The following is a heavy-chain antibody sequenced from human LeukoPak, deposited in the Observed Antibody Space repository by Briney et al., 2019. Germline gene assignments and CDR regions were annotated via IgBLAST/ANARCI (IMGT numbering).Heavy chain of an antibody. V-gene: IGHV4-59*01. CDR3: ASTYYYDSSGYWAAGAFDI. Sequence: PSETLSLTCAVYGGSFSGYYWSWIRQPPGKGLEWIGYIYYSGSTNYNPSLKSRVTISVDTSKNQFSLKLSSVTAADTAVYYCASTYYYDSSGYWAAGAFDIWGQGTMVTVSS. J-gene: IGHJ3*02. CDR1: GGSFSGYY. D-gene: IGHD3-22*01. CDR2: IYYSGST.